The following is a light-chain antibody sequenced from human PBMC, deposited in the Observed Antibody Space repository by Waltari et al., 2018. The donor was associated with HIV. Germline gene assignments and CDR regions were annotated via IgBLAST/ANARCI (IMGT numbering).Light chain of an antibody. CDR1: NSNIGRKT. CDR2: RWN. CDR3: ASWDDSLMGYV. V-gene: IGLV1-47*01. J-gene: IGLJ1*01. Sequence: SVLAPPPSVSGTPGQRVTIPYSGTNSNIGRKTVSGYQQVPGTAPTLLMDRWNQRPSGVPDRFSASKSGTSASLAISGLRSEDEADYFCASWDDSLMGYVLGNGTRVTV.